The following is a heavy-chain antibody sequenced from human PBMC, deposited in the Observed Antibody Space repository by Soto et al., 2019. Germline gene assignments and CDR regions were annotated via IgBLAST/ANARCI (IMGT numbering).Heavy chain of an antibody. CDR1: GFTVSSNY. Sequence: EVQLVESGGGLVQPGGSLRLSCAASGFTVSSNYMSWVRQAPGKGLEWVSVIYSGGSTYYADSVKGRFTISRDNSKNQLYLQMNSLRAEDTAVYYCARESSSSRGEDYYGMDVWGQGTTVTVSS. CDR2: IYSGGST. CDR3: ARESSSSRGEDYYGMDV. D-gene: IGHD6-13*01. V-gene: IGHV3-66*01. J-gene: IGHJ6*02.